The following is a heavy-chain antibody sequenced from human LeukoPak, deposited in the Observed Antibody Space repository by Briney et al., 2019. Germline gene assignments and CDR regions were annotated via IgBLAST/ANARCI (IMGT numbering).Heavy chain of an antibody. CDR3: ANAASYSVDY. D-gene: IGHD1-26*01. Sequence: PSETLSLTCTASGGSVSSSFYYWGWIRQPPGKGLEWIGSMYFSGSTHYNPSLKSRVTISVDTSKNQFSLKLTSVTAADTAVYYCANAASYSVDYWGQGTLVTVSS. V-gene: IGHV4-39*01. CDR2: MYFSGST. CDR1: GGSVSSSFYY. J-gene: IGHJ4*02.